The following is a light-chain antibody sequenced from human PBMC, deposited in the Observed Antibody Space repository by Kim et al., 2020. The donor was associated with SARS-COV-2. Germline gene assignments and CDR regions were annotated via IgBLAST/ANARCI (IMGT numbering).Light chain of an antibody. V-gene: IGLV3-9*01. Sequence: VARGQTATIPCGGNNIENKNVHWYHQRPGQAPVLVMYRDKKRPSGIPERLSGSNSGDTATLTISRVEAGDEGEYYCQVWDSRAVVFGGGTQLTVL. CDR2: RDK. J-gene: IGLJ2*01. CDR1: NIENKN. CDR3: QVWDSRAVV.